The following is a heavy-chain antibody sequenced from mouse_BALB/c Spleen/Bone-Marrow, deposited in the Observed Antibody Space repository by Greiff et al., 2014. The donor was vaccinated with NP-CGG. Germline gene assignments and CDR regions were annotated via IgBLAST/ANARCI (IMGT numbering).Heavy chain of an antibody. D-gene: IGHD1-1*01. CDR2: IDPANGNT. V-gene: IGHV14-3*02. CDR1: GFNIKDTY. Sequence: VHLQQSGAELVKPGASVKLSCTASGFNIKDTYMHWVRQRPEQGLEWIGRIDPANGNTKYDPKFQGKATITADTSSNTAYLQLNSLTSEDTAVYYCASYYYGRSSFTYWGQGTLVTVSA. J-gene: IGHJ3*01. CDR3: ASYYYGRSSFTY.